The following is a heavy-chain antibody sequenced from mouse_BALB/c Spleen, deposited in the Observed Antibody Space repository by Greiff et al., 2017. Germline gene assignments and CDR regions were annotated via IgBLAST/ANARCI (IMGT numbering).Heavy chain of an antibody. CDR2: ISSGSSTI. CDR3: ARRLPPYYAMDY. CDR1: GFTFSSFG. D-gene: IGHD2-2*01. J-gene: IGHJ4*01. V-gene: IGHV5-17*02. Sequence: EVKVVESGGGLVQPGGSRKLSCAASGFTFSSFGMHWVRQAPEKGLEWVAYISSGSSTIYYADTVKGRFTISRDNPKNTLFLQMTSLRSEDTAMYYCARRLPPYYAMDYWGQGTSVTVSS.